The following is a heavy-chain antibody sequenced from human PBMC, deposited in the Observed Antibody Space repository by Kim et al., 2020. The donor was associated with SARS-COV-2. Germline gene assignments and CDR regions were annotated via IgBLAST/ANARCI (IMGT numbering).Heavy chain of an antibody. J-gene: IGHJ4*02. D-gene: IGHD2-21*02. CDR3: ARGPPIGGGDCYSH. Sequence: SETLSLTCTVSGGSISSGDYYWSWIRQPPGKGREWIGYIYYTGSSHYNPSLNSRVTISIDTSKNQFSLKLSSVTAADTAVYYCARGPPIGGGDCYSHWGQGTLVTVSS. CDR1: GGSISSGDYY. V-gene: IGHV4-30-4*01. CDR2: IYYTGSS.